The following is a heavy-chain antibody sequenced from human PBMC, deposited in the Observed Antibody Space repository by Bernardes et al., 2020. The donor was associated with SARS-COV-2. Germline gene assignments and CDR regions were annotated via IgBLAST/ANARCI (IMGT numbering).Heavy chain of an antibody. Sequence: SETLSLTRAVYGGSFSGYYWRWIRQPPGKGLEWIGEINNSGSTNYNPSPKSRVTISVDTSKNQFSLKLSSVTAADTAVYYCSRYYDFWSGYYLVRYYYGMDVWG. CDR1: GGSFSGYY. J-gene: IGHJ6*02. D-gene: IGHD3-3*01. CDR3: SRYYDFWSGYYLVRYYYGMDV. CDR2: INNSGST. V-gene: IGHV4-34*01.